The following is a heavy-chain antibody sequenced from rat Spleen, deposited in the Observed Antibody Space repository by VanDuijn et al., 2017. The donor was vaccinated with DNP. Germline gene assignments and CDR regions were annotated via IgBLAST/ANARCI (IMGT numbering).Heavy chain of an antibody. CDR1: GFTFSYYW. J-gene: IGHJ3*01. D-gene: IGHD1-10*01. Sequence: EVQLVESGGDLVRPGGSLKLSCAASGFTFSYYWMAWVRQVPGKGLEWIASITSGRGSTSYLDSVRGRFTISRDDARDTLFLQMNSLRSEDTATYYCARPYGYNNGGFAYWGQGTLVTVSS. CDR3: ARPYGYNNGGFAY. CDR2: ITSGRGST. V-gene: IGHV5S13*01.